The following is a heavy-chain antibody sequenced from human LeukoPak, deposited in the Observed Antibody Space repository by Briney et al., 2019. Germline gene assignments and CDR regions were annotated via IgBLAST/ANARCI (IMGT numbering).Heavy chain of an antibody. D-gene: IGHD2-21*01. J-gene: IGHJ5*02. CDR1: GGSIRSLTW. CDR3: ARWVVPHLDPVGWFDP. Sequence: SETLSLTCAVSGGSIRSLTWWSWVRQPPGKGLEWIGEIHQSGDTNYNPSLKSRVSTSMDQSKNQFSLKLTSVTAADTAVYYCARWVVPHLDPVGWFDPWGQGTLVTVSS. V-gene: IGHV4-4*02. CDR2: IHQSGDT.